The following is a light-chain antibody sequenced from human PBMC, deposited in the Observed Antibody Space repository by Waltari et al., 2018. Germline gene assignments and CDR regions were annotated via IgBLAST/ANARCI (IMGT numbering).Light chain of an antibody. V-gene: IGKV2-30*01. J-gene: IGKJ4*01. Sequence: QSLVYRDGDTYLHWFQQRPGQSPRRLIYKVSNRDSGVPDRFSGSGSGTDFTLKISRVEAEDVGVYYCMQSTHWPLTFGGGTKVEIK. CDR1: QSLVYRDGDTY. CDR2: KVS. CDR3: MQSTHWPLT.